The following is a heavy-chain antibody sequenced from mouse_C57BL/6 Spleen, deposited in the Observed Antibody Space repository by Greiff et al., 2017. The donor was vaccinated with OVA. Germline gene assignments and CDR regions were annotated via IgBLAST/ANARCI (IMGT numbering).Heavy chain of an antibody. CDR1: GFTFSDYG. Sequence: EVKLMESGGGLVKPGGSLKLSCAASGFTFSDYGMHWVRQAPEKGLEWVAYISSGSSTIYYADTVKGRFTISRDNAKNTLFLQMTSLRSEDTAMYYGARRAYYGITDWYFDVWGTGTTVTVSS. V-gene: IGHV5-17*01. CDR3: ARRAYYGITDWYFDV. D-gene: IGHD1-1*01. J-gene: IGHJ1*03. CDR2: ISSGSSTI.